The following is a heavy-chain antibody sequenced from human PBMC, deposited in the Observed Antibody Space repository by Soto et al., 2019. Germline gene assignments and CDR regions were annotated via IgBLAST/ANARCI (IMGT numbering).Heavy chain of an antibody. CDR1: GGSISSSSYY. CDR3: ASQQELRWFGGEHQNDGKDV. J-gene: IGHJ6*02. D-gene: IGHD3-10*01. V-gene: IGHV4-39*01. CDR2: IYYSGST. Sequence: PSETLSLTCTVSGGSISSSSYYWGWIRQPPGKGLEWIGSIYYSGSTYYNPSLKSRVTISVDTSKNQFSLKLSSVTAADTAVYYCASQQELRWFGGEHQNDGKDVWGQGTTVTVPS.